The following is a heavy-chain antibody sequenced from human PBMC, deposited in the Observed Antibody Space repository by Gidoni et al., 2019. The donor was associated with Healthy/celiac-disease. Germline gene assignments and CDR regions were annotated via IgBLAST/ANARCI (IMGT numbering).Heavy chain of an antibody. Sequence: EVQLVESGGGLVQPGRSLRLSCAASGFTFDDYAMHWVRQAPGKGLEWVSGISWNSGSIGYADSVKGRFTISRDNAKNSLYLQMNSLRAEDTALYYCAKDIMGLYYYDSSGYGSWGQGTLVTVS. CDR1: GFTFDDYA. D-gene: IGHD3-22*01. CDR3: AKDIMGLYYYDSSGYGS. J-gene: IGHJ4*02. V-gene: IGHV3-9*01. CDR2: ISWNSGSI.